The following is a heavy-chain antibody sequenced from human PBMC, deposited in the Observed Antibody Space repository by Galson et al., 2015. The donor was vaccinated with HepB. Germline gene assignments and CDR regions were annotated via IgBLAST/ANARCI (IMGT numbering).Heavy chain of an antibody. D-gene: IGHD5-12*01. Sequence: SLRLSCAASGFTFSDYYMSWIRQAPGKGLEWVSYISSSGSTIYYADSVKGRFTISRDNAKNSLYLQMNSLRAEDTAVYYCAREAIVATITPDYYYYYMDVWGKGTTVTVSS. V-gene: IGHV3-11*01. CDR3: AREAIVATITPDYYYYYMDV. J-gene: IGHJ6*03. CDR2: ISSSGSTI. CDR1: GFTFSDYY.